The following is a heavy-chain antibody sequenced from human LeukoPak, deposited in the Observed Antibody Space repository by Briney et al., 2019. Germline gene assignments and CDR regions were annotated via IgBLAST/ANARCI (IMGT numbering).Heavy chain of an antibody. J-gene: IGHJ4*02. CDR3: AKSGYNRFDY. D-gene: IGHD5-24*01. Sequence: GGSLRLSCAVSGFTFTDTYMTWIRQAPGKGLESLSYISPSGTDISYADSVKGRFTISRDNSKNTLYLQMNSLIAEDTAVYYCAKSGYNRFDYWGQGTRVTVSS. CDR2: ISPSGTDI. CDR1: GFTFTDTY. V-gene: IGHV3-11*01.